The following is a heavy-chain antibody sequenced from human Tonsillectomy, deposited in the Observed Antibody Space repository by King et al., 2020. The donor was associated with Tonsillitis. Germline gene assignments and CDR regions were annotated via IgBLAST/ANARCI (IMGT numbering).Heavy chain of an antibody. J-gene: IGHJ4*02. CDR2: IYPGDSDT. CDR3: ARPPYSGNYGY. V-gene: IGHV5-51*03. Sequence: DVQLVESGAEVKKPGESLKISCKDSGYRFSTSWIGWVRQMPGKGLEWMGIIYPGDSDTRYSPSFQGQVTISADKSINTAYLQWSSLKASDTAMYYCARPPYSGNYGYWGQGTLVTVSS. CDR1: GYRFSTSW. D-gene: IGHD1-26*01.